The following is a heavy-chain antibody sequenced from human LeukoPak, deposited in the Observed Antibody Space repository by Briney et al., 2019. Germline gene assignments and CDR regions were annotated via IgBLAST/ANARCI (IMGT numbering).Heavy chain of an antibody. CDR1: GGSISRGPYY. J-gene: IGHJ6*02. Sequence: SETLSLTCTVSGGSISRGPYYWGWIRQPPGTGLEWIANVYHNRNTAYNPSLRSRATISIDTSRNQFSLRLNSVTAADTAVYYCARLTRLAPVGTTYYHSLDVWGQGSTVTVSS. V-gene: IGHV4-39*07. CDR3: ARLTRLAPVGTTYYHSLDV. D-gene: IGHD2-2*01. CDR2: VYHNRNT.